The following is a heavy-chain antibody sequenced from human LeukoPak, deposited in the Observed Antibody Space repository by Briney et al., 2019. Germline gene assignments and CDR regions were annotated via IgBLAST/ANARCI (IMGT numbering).Heavy chain of an antibody. D-gene: IGHD2-8*01. CDR3: AKDRGRILYLREATPPDP. V-gene: IGHV3-23*01. CDR1: GFTFSSYA. Sequence: PGGSLRLSCAASGFTFSSYAMSWVRQAPGKGLEWVSAISGSGGSTYYADSVKGRFTISRDNSKNTLYLQMNSLGAEDTAVYYCAKDRGRILYLREATPPDPWGQGTLVTVSS. CDR2: ISGSGGST. J-gene: IGHJ5*02.